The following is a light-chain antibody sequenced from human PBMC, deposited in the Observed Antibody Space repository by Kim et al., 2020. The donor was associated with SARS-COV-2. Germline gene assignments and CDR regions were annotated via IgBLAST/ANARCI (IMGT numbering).Light chain of an antibody. J-gene: IGKJ1*01. V-gene: IGKV3-20*01. CDR2: GAP. CDR1: QSMSGNY. Sequence: SPGERATRSCRASQSMSGNYLAGSQQKPGQAPRLLIYGAPSRATGIPDRFSGSGSGTDFTLTISRLEPEDSAMYYCQQYESSPQTFGQGTKVDSK. CDR3: QQYESSPQT.